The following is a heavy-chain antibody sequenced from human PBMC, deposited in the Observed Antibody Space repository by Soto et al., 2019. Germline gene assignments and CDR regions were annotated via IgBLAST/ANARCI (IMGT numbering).Heavy chain of an antibody. J-gene: IGHJ4*02. CDR2: ISAYNGNT. Sequence: ASVKVSCRASGYTFTSYGISWVRQAPGQGLEWMGWISAYNGNTNYAQKLQGRVTLTTDTSTSTAYMELRSLRSDDTAVYYCASADLITMVRGVIIRNFDYWGQGTLVTVSS. D-gene: IGHD3-10*01. CDR1: GYTFTSYG. V-gene: IGHV1-18*01. CDR3: ASADLITMVRGVIIRNFDY.